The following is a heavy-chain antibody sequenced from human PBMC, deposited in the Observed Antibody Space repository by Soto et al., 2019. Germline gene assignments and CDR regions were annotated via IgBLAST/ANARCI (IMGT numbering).Heavy chain of an antibody. D-gene: IGHD3-3*01. J-gene: IGHJ3*01. V-gene: IGHV2-5*02. Sequence: QITLKESGPPLVRPTQTLTLACSLSGFSLTTSGVGVGWIRQPPGKALEFLALIYWDDDTRYRPSLRTRLTLTTETSKNLVVLKMTNVDPLDTDTYSFVRFLSGFFVPRHRVAFGLWGQGTIVAVSS. CDR1: GFSLTTSGVG. CDR3: VRFLSGFFVPRHRVAFGL. CDR2: IYWDDDT.